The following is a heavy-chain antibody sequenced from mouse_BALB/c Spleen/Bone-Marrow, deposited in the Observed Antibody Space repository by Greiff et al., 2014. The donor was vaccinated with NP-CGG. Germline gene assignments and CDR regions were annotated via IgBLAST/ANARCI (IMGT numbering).Heavy chain of an antibody. CDR3: ARSTGTWDY. CDR2: ILPGSGST. J-gene: IGHJ2*01. V-gene: IGHV1-9*01. D-gene: IGHD4-1*02. Sequence: QVQLKESGAELMKPGASVKISCKATGYTFSSYWIGWVKQRPGPGLEWIGEILPGSGSTNYNEKFKGKATFTADTSSNTAYMQLSSLASEDSAVYYCARSTGTWDYWGQGTTLTVSS. CDR1: GYTFSSYW.